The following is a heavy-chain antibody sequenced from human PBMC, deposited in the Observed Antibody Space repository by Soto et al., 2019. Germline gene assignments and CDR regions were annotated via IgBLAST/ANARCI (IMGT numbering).Heavy chain of an antibody. J-gene: IGHJ4*02. CDR1: GYTFTSYG. D-gene: IGHD2-15*01. Sequence: ASVKVSCKASGYTFTSYGISWVRQAPGQGLEWMGWISAYNGNTNYAQKLQGRVTMTTDTSTSTAYMELRSPRSDDTAVYYCARELKVGYCSGGSCYGPFDYWGQGTLVTVSS. CDR3: ARELKVGYCSGGSCYGPFDY. V-gene: IGHV1-18*04. CDR2: ISAYNGNT.